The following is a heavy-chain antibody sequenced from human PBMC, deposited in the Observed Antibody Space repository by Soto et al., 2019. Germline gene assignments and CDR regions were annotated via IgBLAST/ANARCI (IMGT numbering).Heavy chain of an antibody. CDR1: GFTFSSYG. V-gene: IGHV3-30*18. CDR3: AKDPFGVAPYGMDV. Sequence: SGGSLRLSCAASGFTFSSYGMHWVRQAPGKGLEWVAVISYDGSNKYYADSVKGRFTISRDNSKNTLYLQMNSLRAEDTAVYYCAKDPFGVAPYGMDVWGQGTTVTVSS. CDR2: ISYDGSNK. J-gene: IGHJ6*02. D-gene: IGHD3-3*01.